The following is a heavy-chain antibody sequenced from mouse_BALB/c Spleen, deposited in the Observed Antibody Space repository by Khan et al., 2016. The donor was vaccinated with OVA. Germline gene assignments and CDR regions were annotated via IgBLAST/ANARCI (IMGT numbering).Heavy chain of an antibody. CDR1: GFTFSSYG. D-gene: IGHD1-1*01. Sequence: EVELVESGGDLVKPGGSLNLTCEASGFTFSSYGMSWLRQTPDKKLEWVATISNGGSYTYFPDSVKGRLTISRDNAKNTLYLQMSSLKSEDTAMFSCARHRFTTPAAGCAYWGQGTLVTVFA. V-gene: IGHV5-6*01. CDR2: ISNGGSYT. J-gene: IGHJ3*01. CDR3: ARHRFTTPAAGCAY.